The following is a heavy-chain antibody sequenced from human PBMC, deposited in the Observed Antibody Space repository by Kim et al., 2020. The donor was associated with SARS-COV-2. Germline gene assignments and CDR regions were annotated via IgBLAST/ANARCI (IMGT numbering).Heavy chain of an antibody. J-gene: IGHJ2*01. CDR2: LNGDGSSA. CDR1: GFTFSSYW. V-gene: IGHV3-74*01. Sequence: GGSLRLSCAASGFTFSSYWMHWVRQAPGEGLVWVSRLNGDGSSANYADSVKGRFTISRDNAKNMLYMQMNSLRAEDTAVYYCAKVYNNTHYRDWYFDLWG. D-gene: IGHD3-10*01. CDR3: AKVYNNTHYRDWYFDL.